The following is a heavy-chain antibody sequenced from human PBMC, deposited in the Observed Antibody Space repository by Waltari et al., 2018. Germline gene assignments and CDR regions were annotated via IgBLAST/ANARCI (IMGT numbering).Heavy chain of an antibody. Sequence: QMQLVQSGPEVKKPGTSVKVSCKASGFTFTSSAVQWVRQARGQRLEWIGWIVVGSGNTNYAQKFQERVTITRDMSTSTAYMELSSLRSEDTAVYYCAASGGFLEWSAYYYGMDVWGQGTTVTVSS. J-gene: IGHJ6*02. CDR1: GFTFTSSA. D-gene: IGHD3-3*01. CDR3: AASGGFLEWSAYYYGMDV. V-gene: IGHV1-58*01. CDR2: IVVGSGNT.